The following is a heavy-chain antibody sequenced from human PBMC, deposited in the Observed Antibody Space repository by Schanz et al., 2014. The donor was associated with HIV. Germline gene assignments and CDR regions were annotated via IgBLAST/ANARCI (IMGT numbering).Heavy chain of an antibody. V-gene: IGHV3-33*01. CDR1: GFTFSSYG. Sequence: QVQLVESGGGVVQPGRSLRLSCAASGFTFSSYGMHWVRQAPGKGLEWVALIWYDGSNRYYADSVEGRFTISRDNSKNTLYLQMNSLRAEDTAVYYCARDGSSGWQDPFDYWGQGTLVTVSS. J-gene: IGHJ4*02. CDR3: ARDGSSGWQDPFDY. D-gene: IGHD6-19*01. CDR2: IWYDGSNR.